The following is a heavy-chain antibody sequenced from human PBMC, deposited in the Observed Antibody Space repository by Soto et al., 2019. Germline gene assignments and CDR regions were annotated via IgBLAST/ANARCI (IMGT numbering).Heavy chain of an antibody. CDR2: IIPIFGTA. CDR1: GYTFTSYG. D-gene: IGHD2-2*01. V-gene: IGHV1-69*13. CDR3: ARRDYCSSTSCYATEYYYYGMDV. Sequence: ASVKVSCKASGYTFTSYGISWVRQAPGQGLEWMGGIIPIFGTANYAQKFQGRVTITADESTSTAYMELSSLRSEDTAVYYCARRDYCSSTSCYATEYYYYGMDVWGQGTTVTVSS. J-gene: IGHJ6*02.